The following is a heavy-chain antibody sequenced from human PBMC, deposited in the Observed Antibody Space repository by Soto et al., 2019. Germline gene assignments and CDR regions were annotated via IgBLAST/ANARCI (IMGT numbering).Heavy chain of an antibody. CDR3: ASHTMAAFDY. CDR1: QFTFSSYW. J-gene: IGHJ4*02. D-gene: IGHD6-13*01. Sequence: GGSLRLSCAASQFTFSSYWMHWVRQAPGKGLVWVSRINSDGSSTNYADSVKGRFTISRDNAKNTLYLQMNSLRAEDTAVYYCASHTMAAFDYWGQGTLVTVSS. CDR2: INSDGSST. V-gene: IGHV3-74*01.